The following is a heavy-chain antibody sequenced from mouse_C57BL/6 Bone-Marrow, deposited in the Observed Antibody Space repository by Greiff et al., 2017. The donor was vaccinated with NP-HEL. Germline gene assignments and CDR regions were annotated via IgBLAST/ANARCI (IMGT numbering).Heavy chain of an antibody. CDR1: GYTFTNYW. CDR3: ARWLLRDYWYFDV. D-gene: IGHD2-3*01. J-gene: IGHJ1*03. V-gene: IGHV1-63*01. Sequence: VQLQQSGAELVRPGTSVKMSCKASGYTFTNYWIGWAKQRPGHGLEWIGDIYPGGGYTNYNEKFKGKATLTADKSSSTAYMQFSSLTSEDSAIYYCARWLLRDYWYFDVWGTGTTVTVSS. CDR2: IYPGGGYT.